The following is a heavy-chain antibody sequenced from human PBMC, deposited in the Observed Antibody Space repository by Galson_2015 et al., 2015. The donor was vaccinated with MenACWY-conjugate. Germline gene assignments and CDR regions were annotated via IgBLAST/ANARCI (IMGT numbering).Heavy chain of an antibody. Sequence: SCAASGFTFSSYWMHWVRQAPGKGLVWVSLINSDGSSTSYADSVKGRFTISRDNAKSTLNLQMNSLRAEDTAVYYCAVYCSSTRCYGASGGYWGQGTLVTVSS. D-gene: IGHD2-2*01. CDR1: GFTFSSYW. V-gene: IGHV3-74*01. J-gene: IGHJ4*02. CDR2: INSDGSST. CDR3: AVYCSSTRCYGASGGY.